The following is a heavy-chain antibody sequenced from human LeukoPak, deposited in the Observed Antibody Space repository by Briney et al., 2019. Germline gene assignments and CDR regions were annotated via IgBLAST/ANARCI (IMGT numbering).Heavy chain of an antibody. Sequence: GGSLRLSCAASGFTFSSYGMHWVRQVPGKGLEWVAVISHDGSNKYYVDSVKGRFTISRDNSKNTVYQQMNSLRPEDTAVYYCAKEIYYGSGSYPDYWGQGTLVTVSS. CDR3: AKEIYYGSGSYPDY. CDR2: ISHDGSNK. CDR1: GFTFSSYG. D-gene: IGHD3-10*01. J-gene: IGHJ4*02. V-gene: IGHV3-30*18.